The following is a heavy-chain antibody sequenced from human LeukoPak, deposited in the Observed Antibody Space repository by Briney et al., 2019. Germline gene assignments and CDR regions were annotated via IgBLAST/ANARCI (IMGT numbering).Heavy chain of an antibody. CDR1: GFTFSSYG. CDR3: AKEGGSSWAPDAFDI. Sequence: GGSLRLSCAASGFTFSSYGMHWVRQAPGKGLEWVAVISYDGSNKYYAKNTLYLQMNSLRAEDTAVYYCAKEGGSSWAPDAFDICGQGTMVTVSS. D-gene: IGHD6-13*01. V-gene: IGHV3-30*18. J-gene: IGHJ3*02. CDR2: ISYDGSNK.